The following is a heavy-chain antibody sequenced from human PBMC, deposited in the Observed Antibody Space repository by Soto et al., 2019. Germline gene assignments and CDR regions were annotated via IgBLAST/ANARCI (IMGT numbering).Heavy chain of an antibody. D-gene: IGHD6-6*01. J-gene: IGHJ6*02. CDR2: INHSGST. V-gene: IGHV4-34*01. CDR3: VSLYSSSSYYYYYYGMDV. Sequence: SETLSLTCAVYGGSFSGYYWSWIRQPPGKGLEWIGEINHSGSTNYNPSLKSRVTISVDTSKNQFSLKLSSVTAADTAVYYCVSLYSSSSYYYYYYGMDVWGQGTTVTVSS. CDR1: GGSFSGYY.